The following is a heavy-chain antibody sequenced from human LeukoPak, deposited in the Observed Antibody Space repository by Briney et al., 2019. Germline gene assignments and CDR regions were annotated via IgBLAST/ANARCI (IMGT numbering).Heavy chain of an antibody. Sequence: GTSVTVSCKASGFTFTSSAMQWVRQARGQRLAWIGWIVVGSGNTNYAQKFQERVTITRDMSTSTAYMELSSLRSEDTAVYYCAADGGSGSGLDYWGQGTLVTVSS. CDR3: AADGGSGSGLDY. J-gene: IGHJ4*02. V-gene: IGHV1-58*02. D-gene: IGHD3-3*01. CDR2: IVVGSGNT. CDR1: GFTFTSSA.